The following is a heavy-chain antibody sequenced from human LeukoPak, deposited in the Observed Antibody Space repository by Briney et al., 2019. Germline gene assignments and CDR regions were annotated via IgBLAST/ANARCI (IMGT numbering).Heavy chain of an antibody. CDR1: GGSISSYY. CDR2: IDYSEST. CDR3: ARLPQQTFDI. J-gene: IGHJ3*02. Sequence: SETLSLTCTVSGGSISSYYWSWIRQSPGKRLEWIGYIDYSESTNYNPSLKSRVTISVDTSKNQFSLMLSSVTAADTAGYYCARLPQQTFDIWGQGTLVTVSS. V-gene: IGHV4-59*08.